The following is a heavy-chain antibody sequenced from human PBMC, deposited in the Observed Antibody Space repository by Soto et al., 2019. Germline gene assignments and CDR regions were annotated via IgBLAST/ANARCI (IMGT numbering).Heavy chain of an antibody. CDR3: VTSLTGYPDGDYYYGMDV. V-gene: IGHV4-39*01. CDR2: IYYSGST. J-gene: IGHJ6*02. D-gene: IGHD3-9*01. CDR1: GGSISSSSYY. Sequence: SETLSLTCTVSGGSISSSSYYWGWIRQPPGKGLEWIGSIYYSGSTYYNPSLKSRVTISVDTSKNQFSLKLSSVTAADTAVYYCVTSLTGYPDGDYYYGMDVWGQGTTVTVSS.